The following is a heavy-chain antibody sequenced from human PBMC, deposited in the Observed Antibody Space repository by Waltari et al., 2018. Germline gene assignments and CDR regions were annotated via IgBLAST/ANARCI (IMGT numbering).Heavy chain of an antibody. J-gene: IGHJ4*02. CDR3: ARQSGGSDTVSFDY. CDR1: GYSFSSGYY. V-gene: IGHV4-38-2*01. CDR2: IYHSGST. Sequence: QVQLQESGPGLVKPSETLSLPCAVSGYSFSSGYYWGWIGQPPGKGLEWIGSIYHSGSTYYNPSLKSRVTISVDTSKNQFSLKLSSVTAADTAVYYCARQSGGSDTVSFDYWGQGTLVTVSS. D-gene: IGHD6-25*01.